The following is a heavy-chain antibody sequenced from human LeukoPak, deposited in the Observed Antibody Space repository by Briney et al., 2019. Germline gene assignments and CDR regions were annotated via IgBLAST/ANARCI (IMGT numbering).Heavy chain of an antibody. CDR2: ISGSGSST. CDR1: GLTFSSYA. V-gene: IGHV3-23*01. CDR3: ASMVRGVIRAFDI. J-gene: IGHJ3*02. Sequence: GGSLRLPCAASGLTFSSYAMSWVRQAPGKGQEWVSTISGSGSSTYYADSVKGRFTISRDNSKNTLSLQMNSLRAEDTAVYYCASMVRGVIRAFDIWGQGTMVTVSS. D-gene: IGHD3-10*01.